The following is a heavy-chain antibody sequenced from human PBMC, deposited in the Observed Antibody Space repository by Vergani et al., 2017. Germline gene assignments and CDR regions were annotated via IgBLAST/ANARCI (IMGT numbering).Heavy chain of an antibody. CDR1: GFTLSSYS. Sequence: EVQLVESGGGLAQPGGSLRLSCIVSGFTLSSYSMNWVRQAPGKGLEWIAYLSTSGNIIYYSDSVRGRFTISRDNAKNSLYLDMSSLRAEDTAVYYCVRDVRVSRTWGQGTLVAVSS. J-gene: IGHJ3*01. V-gene: IGHV3-48*04. CDR3: VRDVRVSRT. CDR2: LSTSGNII.